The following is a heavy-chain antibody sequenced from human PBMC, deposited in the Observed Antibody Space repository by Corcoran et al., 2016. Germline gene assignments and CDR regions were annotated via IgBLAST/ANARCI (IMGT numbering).Heavy chain of an antibody. CDR1: GFTFSNYA. V-gene: IGHV3-23*01. CDR3: AKKTRAARPPMG. J-gene: IGHJ4*02. Sequence: EEQLLESGGNLVQPGGSLRLSCAASGFTFSNYAMSWVRQAPGKGLEWVSGITGSGGSTYYADSVKGRFTISRDNSQNTLYLQMNSLRAEDTAIYYCAKKTRAARPPMGWGQGTLVTVSS. D-gene: IGHD6-6*01. CDR2: ITGSGGST.